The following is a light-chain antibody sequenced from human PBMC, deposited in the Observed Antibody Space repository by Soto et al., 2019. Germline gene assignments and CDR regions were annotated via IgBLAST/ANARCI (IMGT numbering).Light chain of an antibody. V-gene: IGKV1-9*01. CDR2: AAS. CDR1: QGINSY. J-gene: IGKJ4*01. CDR3: QQLNSYPPELT. Sequence: DIQLTQSPSFLSASVGDRVTITCRASQGINSYLAWYQQKPGKAPKLLIYAASTLQRGVPSGFSGSGSGTEFTLTISSLQPEDFATYYCQQLNSYPPELTFGGGTKVEIK.